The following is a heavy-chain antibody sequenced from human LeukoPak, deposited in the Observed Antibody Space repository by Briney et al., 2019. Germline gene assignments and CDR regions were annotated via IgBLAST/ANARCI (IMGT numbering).Heavy chain of an antibody. J-gene: IGHJ4*02. D-gene: IGHD4-23*01. V-gene: IGHV3-30*04. CDR2: ISYDGSNK. CDR3: ARDDYGGVDY. CDR1: GFTFSSYA. Sequence: GGSLRLSCAASGFTFSSYAIHWVRQAPGKGLEWVPVISYDGSNKYYADSVKGRFTISRDNSKNTLYLQMNSLRAEDTAVYYCARDDYGGVDYWGQGTLVTVSS.